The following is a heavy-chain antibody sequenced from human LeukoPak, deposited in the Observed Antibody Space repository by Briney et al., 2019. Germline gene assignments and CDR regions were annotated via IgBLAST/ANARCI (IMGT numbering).Heavy chain of an antibody. J-gene: IGHJ4*02. V-gene: IGHV3-23*01. CDR1: GFTFSTYA. Sequence: GGSLRLSCAASGFTFSTYAMNWVRQAPGKGLEWVSGILGSGGNTYYAGSVKGRFTISRDNSRNTLYLQINSLRAEDTAIYYCAKDMGWGRLAGADDFDYWGQGALVTVSS. D-gene: IGHD7-27*01. CDR3: AKDMGWGRLAGADDFDY. CDR2: ILGSGGNT.